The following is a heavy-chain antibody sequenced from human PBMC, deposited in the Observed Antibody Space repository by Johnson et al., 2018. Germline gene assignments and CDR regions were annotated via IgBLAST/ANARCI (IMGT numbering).Heavy chain of an antibody. CDR2: ISYDGRKR. CDR1: GFIFSSYD. J-gene: IGHJ1*01. V-gene: IGHV3-30*18. CDR3: ANGPLVGGDIAEFHH. D-gene: IGHD3-16*02. Sequence: QVQLVESGGGVVQPGTSRRLSCAASGFIFSSYDMHWVRQVPGKGLEWVSGISYDGRKRYYADSMKGRLTISRDNSKNTVYLQMDSLRGEDTAMYYCANGPLVGGDIAEFHHWGQGTLVTVSS.